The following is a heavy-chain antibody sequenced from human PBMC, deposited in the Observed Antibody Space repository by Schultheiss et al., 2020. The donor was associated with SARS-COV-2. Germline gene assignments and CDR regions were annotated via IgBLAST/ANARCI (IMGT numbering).Heavy chain of an antibody. CDR3: ARTYQLLFPFDY. D-gene: IGHD2-2*01. CDR1: GGSISSSNW. J-gene: IGHJ4*02. V-gene: IGHV4-4*02. Sequence: SETLSLTCAVSGGSISSSNWWSWVRQPPGKGLEWIGYIYYSGSTYYNPSLKSRVTISVDTSKNQFSLKLSSVTAADTAVYYCARTYQLLFPFDYWGQGTLVTVSS. CDR2: IYYSGST.